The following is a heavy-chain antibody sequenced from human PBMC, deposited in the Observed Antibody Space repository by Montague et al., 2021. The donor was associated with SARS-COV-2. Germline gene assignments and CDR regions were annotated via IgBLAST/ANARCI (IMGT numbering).Heavy chain of an antibody. V-gene: IGHV4-34*01. D-gene: IGHD1-1*01. CDR2: IRLPGGT. CDR1: SGSLRNYH. Sequence: SETLSLTCAVNSGSLRNYHWSWIRQPPGKGLEWIGEIRLPGGTNYDPSLKGRVTISLDTSHNHVSLNLNSVTTADTAVYFCARAGSQRFFEFWGRGTLVTVSS. CDR3: ARAGSQRFFEF. J-gene: IGHJ2*01.